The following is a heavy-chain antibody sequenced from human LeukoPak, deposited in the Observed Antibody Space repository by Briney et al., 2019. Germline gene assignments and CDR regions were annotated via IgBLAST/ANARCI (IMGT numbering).Heavy chain of an antibody. CDR1: GYTFTGHY. Sequence: ASVKVSCKASGYTFTGHYMHWVRQAPGQGLEWMGWINPKNAGTNYAQKFQGRVTMTRDTSTGTVYMELSRLRSDDTAVYYCARDRAPYYDSSGYYDYYYYYMDVWGKGTTVTVSS. D-gene: IGHD3-22*01. J-gene: IGHJ6*03. CDR3: ARDRAPYYDSSGYYDYYYYYMDV. V-gene: IGHV1-2*02. CDR2: INPKNAGT.